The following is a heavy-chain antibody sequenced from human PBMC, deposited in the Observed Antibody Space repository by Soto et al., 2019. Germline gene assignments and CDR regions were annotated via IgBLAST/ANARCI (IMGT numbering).Heavy chain of an antibody. V-gene: IGHV3-33*01. J-gene: IGHJ6*02. D-gene: IGHD3-3*01. CDR1: GFTFSSFG. CDR3: ARDASYYSLWSGYYPSRNGMDV. Sequence: QVQVVESGGGVVQPGRSLRLSCAASGFTFSSFGMHWVRQAPGKGLEWVSLIWYDGSKKSYGDSVKGRFTISRDNSRNTVYLQMNSRRADDTAGYYCARDASYYSLWSGYYPSRNGMDVWGQGTTVTVSS. CDR2: IWYDGSKK.